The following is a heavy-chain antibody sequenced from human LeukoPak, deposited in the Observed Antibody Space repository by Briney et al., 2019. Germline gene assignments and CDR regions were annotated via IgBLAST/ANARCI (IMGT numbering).Heavy chain of an antibody. J-gene: IGHJ4*02. D-gene: IGHD2-15*01. V-gene: IGHV3-74*03. Sequence: GGSLRLSCAASGFTFSSHWRHWVRQAPGKGLVWVSRINNEGNDIVYADSVKGRFTSSRDNAKNTLYLQMNSLRAEDAAVYYCARGSIGPAHWGQGTLVTVSS. CDR2: INNEGNDI. CDR1: GFTFSSHW. CDR3: ARGSIGPAH.